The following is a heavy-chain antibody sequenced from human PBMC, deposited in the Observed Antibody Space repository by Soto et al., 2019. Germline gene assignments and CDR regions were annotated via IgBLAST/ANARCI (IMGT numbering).Heavy chain of an antibody. Sequence: QVQLQESGPGLVKPSETLSLTCTVSGGSVSRGSYYLSWIRQPPGKGLEWIGYIYYSGSTSYNPSLKSRLTISVDTSKNQCCLELNSVTAADTAVYYCARGRDSSGYYQGVFEYWGQGTLVTVSS. D-gene: IGHD3-22*01. V-gene: IGHV4-61*01. CDR2: IYYSGST. CDR3: ARGRDSSGYYQGVFEY. CDR1: GGSVSRGSYY. J-gene: IGHJ4*02.